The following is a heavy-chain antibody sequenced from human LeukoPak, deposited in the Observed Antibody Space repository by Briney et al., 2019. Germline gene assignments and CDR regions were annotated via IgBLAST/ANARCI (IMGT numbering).Heavy chain of an antibody. CDR3: AKDTRIAVAGEAFDI. D-gene: IGHD6-19*01. CDR2: ISWNSGSI. CDR1: GFTFDDYA. Sequence: PGRSLRLSCAASGFTFDDYAMHWVRHAPVKGLEWVSGISWNSGSIGYADSVKGRFTISRDNAKNSLYLQMNSLRAEDTALYYCAKDTRIAVAGEAFDIWGQGTMVTVSS. J-gene: IGHJ3*02. V-gene: IGHV3-9*01.